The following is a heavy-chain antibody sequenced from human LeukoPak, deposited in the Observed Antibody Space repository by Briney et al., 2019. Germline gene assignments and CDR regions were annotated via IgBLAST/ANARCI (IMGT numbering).Heavy chain of an antibody. CDR1: GGSISSSSYY. CDR2: IYYSGST. CDR3: AGSYGDQLLTWVFDY. J-gene: IGHJ4*02. D-gene: IGHD2-2*01. V-gene: IGHV4-39*01. Sequence: SETLSLTCTVSGGSISSSSYYWGWIRQPPGKGLEWIGSIYYSGSTYHNPSLKSRVTISVDTSKNQFSLKLSSVTAADTAVYYCAGSYGDQLLTWVFDYWGQGTLVTVSS.